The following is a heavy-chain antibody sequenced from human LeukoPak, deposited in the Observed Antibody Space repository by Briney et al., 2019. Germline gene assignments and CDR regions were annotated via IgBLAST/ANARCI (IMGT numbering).Heavy chain of an antibody. D-gene: IGHD3-10*01. V-gene: IGHV3-21*01. CDR3: ARDSVRVGYGSGSLPFY. Sequence: GGSLRLSCAASGFTFSSYSMNWVRQAPGKGVEWVSSISSSSSYIYYADSVKGRFTISRDNAKNSLYLQMNSLRAEDTAVYYCARDSVRVGYGSGSLPFYWGQGTLVTVSS. CDR1: GFTFSSYS. CDR2: ISSSSSYI. J-gene: IGHJ4*02.